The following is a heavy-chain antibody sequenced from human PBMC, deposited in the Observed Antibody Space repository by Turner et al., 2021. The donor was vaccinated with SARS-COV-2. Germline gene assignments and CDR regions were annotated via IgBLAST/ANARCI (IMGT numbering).Heavy chain of an antibody. D-gene: IGHD4-4*01. CDR2: ISYDGNNK. J-gene: IGHJ4*02. CDR1: GFTFSSYG. V-gene: IGHV3-30*18. Sequence: QMQLVESGGGVVQPGRSLSLYCAASGFTFSSYGMHWVRQAPGKGLEWVAVISYDGNNKYYADSVKGRFTISRDNSKNTLYLQMNSLRAEDTAVYYCAKQLGLYSNPMYYFDYWGQGTLVTVSS. CDR3: AKQLGLYSNPMYYFDY.